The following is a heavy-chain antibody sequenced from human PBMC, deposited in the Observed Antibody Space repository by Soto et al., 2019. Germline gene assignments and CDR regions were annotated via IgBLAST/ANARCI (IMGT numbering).Heavy chain of an antibody. CDR1: GVSFIGYY. D-gene: IGHD2-15*01. CDR3: ARRDSDIVVVVAATWAFDI. J-gene: IGHJ3*02. Sequence: SETLSLTCAVYGVSFIGYYWRWIRQPPGKGLEWIGEINHSGSTNYNPSLKSRVTISVDTSKNQFSLKLSSVTAADTAVYYCARRDSDIVVVVAATWAFDIWGQGTMVTVSS. V-gene: IGHV4-34*01. CDR2: INHSGST.